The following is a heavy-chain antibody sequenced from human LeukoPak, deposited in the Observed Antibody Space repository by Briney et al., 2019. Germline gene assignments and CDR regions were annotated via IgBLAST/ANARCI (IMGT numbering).Heavy chain of an antibody. CDR2: INHSGST. V-gene: IGHV4-34*01. CDR1: GGSFSGYY. J-gene: IGHJ4*02. CDR3: ARGVNYDFWSGYYPIYFDY. D-gene: IGHD3-3*01. Sequence: SETLSLTCAVYGGSFSGYYWSWIRQPPGKGLEWIGEINHSGSTNYNPSFKSRVTISVDTSKNQFSLKLSSVTAADTAVYYCARGVNYDFWSGYYPIYFDYWGQGTLVTVSS.